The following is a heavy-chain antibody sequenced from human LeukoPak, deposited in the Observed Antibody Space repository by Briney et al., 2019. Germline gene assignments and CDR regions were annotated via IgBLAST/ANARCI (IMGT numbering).Heavy chain of an antibody. CDR1: GFTFSSYA. CDR3: AKEYQLLHYYMDV. CDR2: ISGSGGST. D-gene: IGHD2-2*01. Sequence: QTGGSLRLSCAPSGFTFSSYAMSWARHAPGEGLEWVSAISGSGGSTYYADSVKGRFTISRDNSKNTLYLQMNSLRAEDTAVYYCAKEYQLLHYYMDVWGKGTTVTVSS. J-gene: IGHJ6*03. V-gene: IGHV3-23*01.